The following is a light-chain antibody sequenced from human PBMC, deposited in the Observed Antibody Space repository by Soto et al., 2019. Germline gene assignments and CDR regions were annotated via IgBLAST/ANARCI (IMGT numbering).Light chain of an antibody. CDR3: QQSYSLPLT. V-gene: IGKV1-39*01. Sequence: DIQMTQSPSSLSASVGDRVAITCRSSQSISDYLNWYQQKPGKALKLVIYGASNLQSGVAPRFNGSGSGSEFTLTISGLQPYDFAIYLCQQSYSLPLTFGPGTKVDV. J-gene: IGKJ3*01. CDR1: QSISDY. CDR2: GAS.